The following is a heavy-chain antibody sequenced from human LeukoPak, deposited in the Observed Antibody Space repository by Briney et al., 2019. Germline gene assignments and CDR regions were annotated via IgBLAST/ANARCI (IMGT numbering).Heavy chain of an antibody. J-gene: IGHJ4*02. CDR1: GYSFTDYY. CDR3: ARGYSSSWYGLHY. Sequence: ASVKVSCKASGYSFTDYYIHWVRQAPGQGLEWMGWINPNSGGTNYAQKFQGRVTMTRDTSISTAYMELSRLRSDDTAVYYCARGYSSSWYGLHYWGQGTLVTVSS. V-gene: IGHV1-2*02. D-gene: IGHD6-13*01. CDR2: INPNSGGT.